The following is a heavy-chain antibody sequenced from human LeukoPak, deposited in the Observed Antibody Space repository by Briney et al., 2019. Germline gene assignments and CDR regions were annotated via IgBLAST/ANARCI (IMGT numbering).Heavy chain of an antibody. V-gene: IGHV4-38-2*01. J-gene: IGHJ2*01. CDR3: ARNSTSWSFDL. D-gene: IGHD3-10*01. Sequence: SETLSLTCDVSGDSISSGYDWGWIRQPPGKGLEWIRTIYHSGSTYYNPSLKSRVTISADTSKNQFSLTLNSVTAADTAVYYCARNSTSWSFDLWGRGTLVTVSS. CDR1: GDSISSGYD. CDR2: IYHSGST.